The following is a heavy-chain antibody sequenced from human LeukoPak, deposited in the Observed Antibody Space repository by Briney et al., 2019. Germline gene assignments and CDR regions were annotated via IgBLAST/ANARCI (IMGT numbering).Heavy chain of an antibody. CDR1: GGSISSSGNY. CDR2: ISYSGST. D-gene: IGHD6-19*01. CDR3: ARGIAGAANWFDL. J-gene: IGHJ5*02. V-gene: IGHV4-39*01. Sequence: SETLSLTCTVSGGSISSSGNYCGWIRQPPGKGLEWIGSISYSGSTYYNPSLKSRVTISVDTSKNQFSLKLSSVTAADTAVYYCARGIAGAANWFDLWGQGALVTVSS.